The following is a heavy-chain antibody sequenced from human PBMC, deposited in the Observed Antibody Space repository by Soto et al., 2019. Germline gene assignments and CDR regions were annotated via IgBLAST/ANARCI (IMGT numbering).Heavy chain of an antibody. CDR1: GVSVSSAPDY. CDR3: ASQSSYDSEHYHYWFDP. CDR2: TDYSGNS. V-gene: IGHV4-61*01. J-gene: IGHJ5*02. Sequence: PSETLSLTCTVSGVSVSSAPDYWTWIRQTPGKRLEWIGYTDYSGNSDRNPSLMSRVTISIDRSKNQFSLTLRSVTAADTAVYSCASQSSYDSEHYHYWFDPWCRAILVTVSS. D-gene: IGHD3-22*01.